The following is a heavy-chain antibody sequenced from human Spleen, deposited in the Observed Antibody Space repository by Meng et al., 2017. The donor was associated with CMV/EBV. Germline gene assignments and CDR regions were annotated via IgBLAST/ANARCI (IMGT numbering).Heavy chain of an antibody. J-gene: IGHJ4*02. Sequence: SGYTFSSYGISWVRQAPGQGLEWMGWIGGYNSNTNYAQKFQGRVTVTTDTSTYTAYMELRSLRSDDTAVYYCARDDYYDSRGYYYDYWGQGTLVTVSS. CDR1: GYTFSSYG. D-gene: IGHD3-22*01. CDR2: IGGYNSNT. CDR3: ARDDYYDSRGYYYDY. V-gene: IGHV1-18*01.